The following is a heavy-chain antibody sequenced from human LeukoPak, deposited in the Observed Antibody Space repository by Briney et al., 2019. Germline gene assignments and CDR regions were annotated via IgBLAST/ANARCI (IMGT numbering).Heavy chain of an antibody. CDR3: AAEGVVGADNYDAFDI. D-gene: IGHD1-26*01. Sequence: SGGSLRLSCAASGFTFSSYDMHWVRQATGKGLEWVSAIGTAGDTYYPGSVKGRFTISRENAKNSLYLQMNSLRAEDTAVCYCAAEGVVGADNYDAFDIWGQGTMVTVSS. CDR1: GFTFSSYD. CDR2: IGTAGDT. J-gene: IGHJ3*02. V-gene: IGHV3-13*01.